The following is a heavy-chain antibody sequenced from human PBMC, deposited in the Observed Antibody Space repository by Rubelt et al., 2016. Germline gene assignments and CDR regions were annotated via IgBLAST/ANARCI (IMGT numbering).Heavy chain of an antibody. CDR2: IYYSGST. D-gene: IGHD3-22*01. Sequence: QVQLQESGPGLVKPSQTLSLTCTVSGGSISSGGYYWSWIRQHPGKGLEWIGYIYYSGSTYYNPSLKIRVTISVDKSKNQFSLKLSSVTAADTAVYYCARALDYYDSSGYFALDYWGQGTLVTVSS. V-gene: IGHV4-31*03. CDR3: ARALDYYDSSGYFALDY. J-gene: IGHJ4*02. CDR1: GGSISSGGYY.